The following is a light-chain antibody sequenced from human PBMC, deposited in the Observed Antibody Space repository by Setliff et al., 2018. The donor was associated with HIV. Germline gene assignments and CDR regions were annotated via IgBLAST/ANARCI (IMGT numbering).Light chain of an antibody. CDR1: SSDVGGYNY. Sequence: QSVLTQPPSASGSPGQSVTISCTGTSSDVGGYNYVSWYQQHPGKAPKLLIYEVSERPSGVPDRFSGSESGNTASLTVSGLQAEDEADYYCSSYAGSNDLVFGGGTKVTVL. CDR3: SSYAGSNDLV. J-gene: IGLJ2*01. V-gene: IGLV2-8*01. CDR2: EVS.